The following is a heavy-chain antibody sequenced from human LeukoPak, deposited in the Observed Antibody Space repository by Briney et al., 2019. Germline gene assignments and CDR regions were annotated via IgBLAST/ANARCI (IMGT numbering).Heavy chain of an antibody. CDR3: ATRVYYYDSSGYYGNFDY. CDR2: IIPIFGTA. J-gene: IGHJ4*02. CDR1: GGTFSSYA. Sequence: GASVTVSCKASGGTFSSYAISWVRQAPGQGLEWMGGIIPIFGTANYAQKFQGRVTITADESTSTAYMELSSLRSEDTAVYYCATRVYYYDSSGYYGNFDYWGQGTLVTVSS. D-gene: IGHD3-22*01. V-gene: IGHV1-69*13.